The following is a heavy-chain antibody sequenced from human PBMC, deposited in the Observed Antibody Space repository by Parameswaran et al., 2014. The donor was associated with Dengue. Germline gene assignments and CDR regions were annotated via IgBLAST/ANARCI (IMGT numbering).Heavy chain of an antibody. Sequence: PGKGLEWIGYIYYSGSTYYNPSLKSRVTISVDTSKNQFSLKLSSVTAADTAVYYCASSRVTGTTYWFDPWGQGTLVTVSS. CDR2: IYYSGST. V-gene: IGHV4-31*02. D-gene: IGHD1-7*01. CDR3: ASSRVTGTTYWFDP. J-gene: IGHJ5*02.